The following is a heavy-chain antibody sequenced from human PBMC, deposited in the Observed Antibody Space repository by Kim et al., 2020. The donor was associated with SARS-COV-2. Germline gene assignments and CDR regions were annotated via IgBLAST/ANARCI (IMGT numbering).Heavy chain of an antibody. V-gene: IGHV3-11*06. CDR1: GFTFSDYY. D-gene: IGHD6-13*01. CDR2: ISSSSSYT. J-gene: IGHJ4*02. CDR3: ARDLLVRGVDY. Sequence: GGSLRLSCAASGFTFSDYYMSWIRQAPGKGLEWVSYISSSSSYTNYADSVKGRFTISRDNAKNSLYLQMNSLRAEDTAVYYCARDLLVRGVDYWGQGTLVTVSS.